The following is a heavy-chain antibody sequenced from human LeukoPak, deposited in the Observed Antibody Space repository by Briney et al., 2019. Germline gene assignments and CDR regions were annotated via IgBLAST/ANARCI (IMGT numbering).Heavy chain of an antibody. D-gene: IGHD3-10*01. Sequence: TGGSLRLSCAASGFTFSSYSMNWVRQAPGKGLEWVSYISSSSSTIYYADSVKGRSTISRDNAKNSLYLQMNSLRAEDTAVYYCARVLSLGITMVRGVIMGFDYWGQGTLVAVSS. CDR2: ISSSSSTI. V-gene: IGHV3-48*04. J-gene: IGHJ4*02. CDR1: GFTFSSYS. CDR3: ARVLSLGITMVRGVIMGFDY.